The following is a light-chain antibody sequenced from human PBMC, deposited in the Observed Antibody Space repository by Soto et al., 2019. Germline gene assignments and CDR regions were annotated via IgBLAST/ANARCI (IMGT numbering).Light chain of an antibody. V-gene: IGLV2-14*01. CDR2: DVS. CDR1: SSDVGGYNY. J-gene: IGLJ7*01. Sequence: QSALTQPASVSGSPGQSITISCTGTSSDVGGYNYVSWYQQHPGKAPKFMIYDVSNRPSGVPNRFSGSKSGNTASLTISGLQAEDEADYYCSSYTSSSTLVFGGGTQLTVL. CDR3: SSYTSSSTLV.